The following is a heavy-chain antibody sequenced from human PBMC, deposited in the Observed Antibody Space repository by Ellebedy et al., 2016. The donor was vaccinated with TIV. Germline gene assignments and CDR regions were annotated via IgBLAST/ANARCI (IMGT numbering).Heavy chain of an antibody. CDR2: ISYDGGDE. V-gene: IGHV3-30-3*01. D-gene: IGHD3-10*01. J-gene: IGHJ4*02. CDR1: GFTFSSYA. Sequence: PGGSLRLSCAASGFTFSSYAMHWVRQAPGKGLEWVTVISYDGGDEYYEDSVKGRFTISRDNSKNTLYLQMNSLRAEDTAVYYCARDRETWFGDPTGLDYWGQGTLVTVSS. CDR3: ARDRETWFGDPTGLDY.